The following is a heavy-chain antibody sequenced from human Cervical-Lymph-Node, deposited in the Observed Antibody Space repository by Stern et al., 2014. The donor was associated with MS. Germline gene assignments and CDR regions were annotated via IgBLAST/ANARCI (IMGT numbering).Heavy chain of an antibody. V-gene: IGHV1-18*01. D-gene: IGHD1-20*01. CDR3: ARWAYNWDFDY. CDR2: ISVYNGNT. CDR1: GYTFTRYD. J-gene: IGHJ4*02. Sequence: QVQLVQSGAEVKKSGASVKVSCKASGYTFTRYDIAWVRQAPGQGLEWMGWISVYNGNTEYAQKLQGRVTMTRDTSTNTAYMELTSLISDDTAVYYCARWAYNWDFDYWGQGTLVTVSS.